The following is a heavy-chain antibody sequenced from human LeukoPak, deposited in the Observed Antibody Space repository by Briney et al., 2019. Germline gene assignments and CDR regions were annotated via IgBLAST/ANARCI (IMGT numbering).Heavy chain of an antibody. V-gene: IGHV4-39*01. D-gene: IGHD6-13*01. CDR1: GGSISSSSYY. CDR3: ARWSSWMMEFDY. J-gene: IGHJ4*02. CDR2: IYYSGST. Sequence: SETLSLTCTVSGGSISSSSYYWGWIRQPPGKGLEWIGSIYYSGSTYYNPSLKSRVTISVDTSKNQFSLKLSSVAAADTAVYYCARWSSWMMEFDYWGLGTLVTVSS.